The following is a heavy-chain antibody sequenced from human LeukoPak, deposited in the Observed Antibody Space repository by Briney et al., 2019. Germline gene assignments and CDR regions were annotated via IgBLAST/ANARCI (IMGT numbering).Heavy chain of an antibody. CDR3: ARRSGGYSSGWYISH. V-gene: IGHV5-51*01. Sequence: GESLKISCKGSGYSFTTYWIGWVRQMPGKGLEWMGSIYPGDSDTRYSPSFQGQVTISADKSISTAYLQWSSLKASDTAMYYCARRSGGYSSGWYISHWGQGTLVTVSS. CDR1: GYSFTTYW. CDR2: IYPGDSDT. D-gene: IGHD6-19*01. J-gene: IGHJ4*02.